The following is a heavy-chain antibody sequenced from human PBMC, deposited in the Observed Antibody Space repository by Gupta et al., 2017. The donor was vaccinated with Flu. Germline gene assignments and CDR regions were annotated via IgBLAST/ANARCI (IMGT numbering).Heavy chain of an antibody. CDR2: ISASGDNT. V-gene: IGHV3-23*01. CDR3: AKDRSGSCYYCSFQH. J-gene: IGHJ1*01. D-gene: IGHD2-15*01. Sequence: EVLLLESGGGLVQPGGSLRLSCAASGVTLRTYGVNWVRQVPGKGLEWVSGISASGDNTYYADSVKGRFTISRDPSKNTVSLQMNSLRGEDTAIYYCAKDRSGSCYYCSFQHWGQGTLVTVSS. CDR1: GVTLRTYG.